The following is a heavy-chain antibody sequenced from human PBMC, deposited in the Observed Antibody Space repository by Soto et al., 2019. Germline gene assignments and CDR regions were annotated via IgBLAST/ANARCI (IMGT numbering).Heavy chain of an antibody. V-gene: IGHV3-11*05. CDR3: AREVRGSQRLFDY. Sequence: QVQLVESGGGLVKPGGSLRLSCAASGFTFSDYYMSWVRQAPGKGLEWVSYISGSGSYTNYADSVKGRFTISRDNAKNSLYRQMNSLRAEDTAVYYCAREVRGSQRLFDYWGQGTLVAVSS. CDR2: ISGSGSYT. CDR1: GFTFSDYY. J-gene: IGHJ4*02. D-gene: IGHD3-16*01.